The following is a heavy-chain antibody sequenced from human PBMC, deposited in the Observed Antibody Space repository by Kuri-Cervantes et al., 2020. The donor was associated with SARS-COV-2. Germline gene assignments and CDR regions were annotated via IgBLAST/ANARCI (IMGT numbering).Heavy chain of an antibody. CDR3: TREDDYIDLELGFDY. V-gene: IGHV3-49*03. Sequence: GESLKISCIGSGFTFGDYAMRWFRQAPGKGLEWVGFIRSKAHGGTTEYAASVKGRFTISRDDSKSIASLQMNSLKTEDTAVYYCTREDDYIDLELGFDYWGQGTLVTVS. CDR1: GFTFGDYA. D-gene: IGHD4-17*01. J-gene: IGHJ4*02. CDR2: IRSKAHGGTT.